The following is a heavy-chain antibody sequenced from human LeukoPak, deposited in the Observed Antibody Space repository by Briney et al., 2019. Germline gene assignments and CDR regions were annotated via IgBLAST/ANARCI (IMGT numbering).Heavy chain of an antibody. J-gene: IGHJ4*02. Sequence: SETLSLTCTVSGGSIRSGTHYWSWIRQPPGKGLEWIGHIYHSGSANYNPSLKSRVTISVDTSKNQFSLKLSSVTAADTAVYYCASFAQMAGAYYFDYWGQGTLVTVSS. CDR1: GGSIRSGTHY. CDR2: IYHSGSA. V-gene: IGHV4-61*01. CDR3: ASFAQMAGAYYFDY. D-gene: IGHD1-26*01.